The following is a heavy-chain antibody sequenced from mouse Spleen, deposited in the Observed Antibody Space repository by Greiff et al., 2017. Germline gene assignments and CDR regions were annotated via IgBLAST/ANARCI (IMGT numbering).Heavy chain of an antibody. CDR3: ARNRDAVVEGYAMDY. J-gene: IGHJ4*01. Sequence: VQVVESGPGLVAPSQSLSITCTVSGFSLTNYAVHWVRQSPGKGLEWLGVIWSDGSTDYNAAFISRLSISKDNSKSQVFFKMNSLQADDTAIYYCARNRDAVVEGYAMDYGGQGTSVTVSS. V-gene: IGHV2-4-1*01. D-gene: IGHD1-1*01. CDR1: GFSLTNYA. CDR2: IWSDGST.